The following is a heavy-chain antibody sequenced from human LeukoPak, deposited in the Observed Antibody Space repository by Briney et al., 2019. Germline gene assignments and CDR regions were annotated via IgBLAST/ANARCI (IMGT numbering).Heavy chain of an antibody. J-gene: IGHJ5*02. CDR2: ISGSGGST. D-gene: IGHD6-19*01. V-gene: IGHV3-23*01. CDR3: ARQSGYSSGWPGLDWFDP. Sequence: GGSLRLSCAASGLTFSNAWMSWVRQAPGKGLEWVSAISGSGGSTYYADSVKGRFTISRDNSKNTLYLQMNSLRAEDTAVYYCARQSGYSSGWPGLDWFDPWGQGTLVTVSS. CDR1: GLTFSNAW.